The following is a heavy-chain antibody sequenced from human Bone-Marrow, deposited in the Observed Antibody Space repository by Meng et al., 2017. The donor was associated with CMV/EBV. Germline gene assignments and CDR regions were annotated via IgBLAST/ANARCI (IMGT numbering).Heavy chain of an antibody. D-gene: IGHD3-3*01. CDR2: LDDQRGT. CDR3: ARGYSKRSIFGVVIGWLRDYGMDV. CDR1: GFSVSSFW. V-gene: IGHV3-74*01. J-gene: IGHJ6*02. Sequence: GESLKISCAASGFSVSSFWMHWVRQVPGKGPVWVARLDDQRGTKYADFVEGRLTIFRDDLKNTLYLQMNSLRAEDTAVYYCARGYSKRSIFGVVIGWLRDYGMDVWGQGTTVTVSS.